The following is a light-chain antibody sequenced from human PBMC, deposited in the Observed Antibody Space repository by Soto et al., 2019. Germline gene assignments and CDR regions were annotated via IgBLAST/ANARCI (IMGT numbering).Light chain of an antibody. J-gene: IGKJ5*01. Sequence: DIQMTQSPSSVSASVGDRVTITCRASQGISSWLAWYQQKPGKAPILLIYAASSLPSAVPPRFTGAGSETDFTLTISSLQPEDFGTYYCQQTYSTPITFGQGTRLE. CDR1: QGISSW. CDR2: AAS. V-gene: IGKV1-12*01. CDR3: QQTYSTPIT.